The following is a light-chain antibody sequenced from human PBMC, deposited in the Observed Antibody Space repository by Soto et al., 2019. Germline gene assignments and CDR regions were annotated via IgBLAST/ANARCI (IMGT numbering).Light chain of an antibody. Sequence: DIQMTQSPSSLSASVGDRVTITCRASESINRHLNWYQQKPGKAPKLLIYAASSLQNGVPSRFSGSGSGTDFTLTLSNLQPEDFATYYCQQSYSTLSITFGQGTRLEIK. J-gene: IGKJ5*01. CDR1: ESINRH. V-gene: IGKV1-39*01. CDR2: AAS. CDR3: QQSYSTLSIT.